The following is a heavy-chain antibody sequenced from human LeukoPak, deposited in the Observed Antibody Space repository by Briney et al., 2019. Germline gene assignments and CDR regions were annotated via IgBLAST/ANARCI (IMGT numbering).Heavy chain of an antibody. CDR1: GYTFTSYD. Sequence: GASVKVSCKASGYTFTSYDINWVRQAPGQGLEWMGWMNPNSGNTGYAQKFQGRVTMTRNTSISTAYMELSSLRSEDTAVYYCARVAMIRGKYFQHWGQGTLVTVSS. CDR3: ARVAMIRGKYFQH. J-gene: IGHJ1*01. CDR2: MNPNSGNT. V-gene: IGHV1-8*01. D-gene: IGHD3-22*01.